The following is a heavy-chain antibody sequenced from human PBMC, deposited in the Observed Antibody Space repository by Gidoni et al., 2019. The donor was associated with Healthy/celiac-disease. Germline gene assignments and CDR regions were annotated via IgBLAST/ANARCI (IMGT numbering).Heavy chain of an antibody. CDR2: ISYDGSNK. J-gene: IGHJ4*02. D-gene: IGHD4-17*01. CDR1: GFTFSSYG. Sequence: QVQLVESGGGVVQPGRSLRLSCAASGFTFSSYGMHWVRQAPGKGLEWVAVISYDGSNKYYADSVKGRFTISRDNSKNTLYLQMNSLRAEDTAVYYCAKDPPLRSDYWGQGTLVTVSS. CDR3: AKDPPLRSDY. V-gene: IGHV3-30*18.